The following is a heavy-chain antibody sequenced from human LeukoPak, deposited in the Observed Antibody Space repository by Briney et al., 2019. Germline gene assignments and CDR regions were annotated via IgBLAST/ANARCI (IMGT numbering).Heavy chain of an antibody. V-gene: IGHV4-61*09. J-gene: IGHJ4*02. CDR1: GGSISSGSYF. CDR3: ASYALYASGSYYLFAY. CDR2: IFTSGAT. D-gene: IGHD3-10*01. Sequence: SETLSLTCTVSGGSISSGSYFWSWIRQPAGRGLEWIGHIFTSGATNYNPSLKSRVNISVDTSKNHFSLQLSSVTAADTAVYYCASYALYASGSYYLFAYWGQGTPVTVSS.